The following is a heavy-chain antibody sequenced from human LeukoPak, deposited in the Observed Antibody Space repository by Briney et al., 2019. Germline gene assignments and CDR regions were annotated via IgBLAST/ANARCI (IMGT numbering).Heavy chain of an antibody. CDR2: IRYDGSNK. V-gene: IGHV3-30*02. CDR3: AKVVVKYYYYMDV. J-gene: IGHJ6*03. CDR1: GFTFSTYG. Sequence: HPGGSLRLSCAASGFTFSTYGMHWVRQAPGKGLEWVAFIRYDGSNKYYADSVKGRFTISRDNSKNTLYLQMNSLRAEDTAAYYCAKVVVKYYYYMDVWGKGTTVTVSS. D-gene: IGHD3-22*01.